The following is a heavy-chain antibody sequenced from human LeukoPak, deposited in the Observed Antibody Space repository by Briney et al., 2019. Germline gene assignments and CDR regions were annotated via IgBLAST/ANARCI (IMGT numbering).Heavy chain of an antibody. Sequence: GGSLRLSCAASGFTFCSYAMSTVRQAPGKGLEWVSAISGSGGSTYYADSVKGRFTISRDNSKNTLYLQMNSLRAEDTAVYYCAKGGLLWFWELLYYLDHWGQGTLVTVSS. CDR2: ISGSGGST. CDR1: GFTFCSYA. CDR3: AKGGLLWFWELLYYLDH. D-gene: IGHD3-10*01. J-gene: IGHJ4*02. V-gene: IGHV3-23*01.